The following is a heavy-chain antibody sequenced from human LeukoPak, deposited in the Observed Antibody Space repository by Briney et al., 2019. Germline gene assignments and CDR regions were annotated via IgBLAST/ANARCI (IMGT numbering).Heavy chain of an antibody. Sequence: PGRSLRLSCAASGFTFSSYGMHWVRQAPGKGLEWVAVISYDGSNKYYADSVKGRFTISRDNSKDTLYLQMNSLRAEDTAVYYCAKDGNDYWSQGTLVTVSS. J-gene: IGHJ4*02. CDR1: GFTFSSYG. V-gene: IGHV3-30*18. CDR3: AKDGNDY. D-gene: IGHD1-1*01. CDR2: ISYDGSNK.